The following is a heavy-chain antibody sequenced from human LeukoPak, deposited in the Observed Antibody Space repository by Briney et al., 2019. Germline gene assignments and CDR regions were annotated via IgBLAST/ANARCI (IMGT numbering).Heavy chain of an antibody. CDR2: INPNSGGT. V-gene: IGHV1-2*04. Sequence: GASVKVSCKASGGTFSSYAISWVRQAPGQGLEWMGWINPNSGGTNYAQKFQGWVTMTRDTSISTAYMELSRLRSDDTAVYYCAREGIAAAEEYYFDYWGQGTLVTVSS. CDR3: AREGIAAAEEYYFDY. J-gene: IGHJ4*02. D-gene: IGHD6-13*01. CDR1: GGTFSSYA.